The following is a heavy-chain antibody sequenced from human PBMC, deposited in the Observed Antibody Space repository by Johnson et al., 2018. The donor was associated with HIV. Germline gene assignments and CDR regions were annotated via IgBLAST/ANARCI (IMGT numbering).Heavy chain of an antibody. J-gene: IGHJ3*02. CDR1: GFTFDDYG. CDR2: INWNGGST. V-gene: IGHV3-20*04. Sequence: VQLVESGGGVVRPGGSLRLSCAASGFTFDDYGMSWVRQAPGKGLEWVSGINWNGGSTGYAASVKGRFTISRDNSKSTLYLQMNSLRAEDTAVYYCARAYTYGAFDIWGQGTTVTISS. D-gene: IGHD5-18*01. CDR3: ARAYTYGAFDI.